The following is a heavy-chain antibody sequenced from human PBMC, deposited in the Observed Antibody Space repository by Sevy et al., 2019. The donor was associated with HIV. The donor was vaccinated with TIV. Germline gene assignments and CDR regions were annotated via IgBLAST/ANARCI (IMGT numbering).Heavy chain of an antibody. D-gene: IGHD3-22*01. V-gene: IGHV1-46*01. CDR1: GYTFTSYY. J-gene: IGHJ4*02. CDR2: INPSGGST. Sequence: ASVKVSCKASGYTFTSYYMHWVRQAPGQGLEWMGIINPSGGSTSYAQKFQGTVTMTRDTSTSTVYMELSSLRSEDTAVYYYAASSGYYLLVGYWGQGTLVTVSS. CDR3: AASSGYYLLVGY.